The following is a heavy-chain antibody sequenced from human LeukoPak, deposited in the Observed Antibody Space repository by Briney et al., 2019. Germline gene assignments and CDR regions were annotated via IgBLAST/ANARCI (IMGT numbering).Heavy chain of an antibody. Sequence: SETLSLTCTVSGGSISSYYWSWIRQPPGKGLEWIGYIYYSGSTNYNPSLKSRVTISVDTSKNQFSLKLSSVTAADTAVYYCARGGSSWYPFDYWDQGTLVTVSS. CDR1: GGSISSYY. V-gene: IGHV4-59*01. J-gene: IGHJ4*02. CDR3: ARGGSSWYPFDY. CDR2: IYYSGST. D-gene: IGHD6-13*01.